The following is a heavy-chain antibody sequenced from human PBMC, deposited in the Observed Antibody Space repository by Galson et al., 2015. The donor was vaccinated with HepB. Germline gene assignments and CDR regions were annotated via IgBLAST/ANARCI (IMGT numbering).Heavy chain of an antibody. J-gene: IGHJ4*02. CDR1: GYTFTSYD. CDR2: MNPNSGNT. D-gene: IGHD3-16*01. Sequence: SVKVSCKASGYTFTSYDINWVRQATGQGLEWMGWMNPNSGNTGYAQKFQGRVTMTRNTSISTAYMELSSLRSEDTAVYYCARGLRPSDYIWGSHAPQGFDYWGQGTLVTVSS. V-gene: IGHV1-8*01. CDR3: ARGLRPSDYIWGSHAPQGFDY.